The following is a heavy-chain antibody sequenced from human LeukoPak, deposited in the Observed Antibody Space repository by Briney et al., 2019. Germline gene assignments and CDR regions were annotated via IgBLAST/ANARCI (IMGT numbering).Heavy chain of an antibody. CDR3: ARLASEVRGRYYYYMDV. J-gene: IGHJ6*03. V-gene: IGHV4-39*07. CDR1: GGSISSSSYY. CDR2: IYYSGST. D-gene: IGHD3-10*01. Sequence: SETLSLTCTVSGGSISSSSYYWGWIRQPPGKGLEWIGGIYYSGSTYYNPSLKSRVTISVDTSKNQFSLKLSSVTAADTAVYYCARLASEVRGRYYYYMDVWGKGTTVTISS.